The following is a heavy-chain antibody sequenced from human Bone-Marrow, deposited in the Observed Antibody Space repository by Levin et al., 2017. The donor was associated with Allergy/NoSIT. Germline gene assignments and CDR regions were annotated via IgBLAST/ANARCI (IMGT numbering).Heavy chain of an antibody. CDR2: IYWDDEK. J-gene: IGHJ4*02. Sequence: SLTSSAVCVGWIRQSPGKPLEWLALIYWDDEKRYRPSLKSRVTITKDASKSQVVLTMTNMDPVDTATYSCAHTTGDGFFDYWGQGILVTVSS. CDR1: SLTSSAVC. V-gene: IGHV2-5*02. CDR3: AHTTGDGFFDY. D-gene: IGHD5-24*01.